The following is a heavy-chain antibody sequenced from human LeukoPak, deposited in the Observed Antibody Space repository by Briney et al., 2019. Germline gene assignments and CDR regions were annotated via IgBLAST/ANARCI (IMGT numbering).Heavy chain of an antibody. CDR2: IYTSGST. CDR3: ARGQGFDIVVVPAATNTNWFDP. CDR1: GGSISSGSYY. V-gene: IGHV4-61*02. J-gene: IGHJ5*02. D-gene: IGHD2-2*01. Sequence: SQTLSLTCTVSGGSISSGSYYWSWIRQPAGKGPEWMGRIYTSGSTNYNPSLKSRVTISVDTSKNQFSLKLSSVTAADTAVYYCARGQGFDIVVVPAATNTNWFDPWGQGTLVTVSS.